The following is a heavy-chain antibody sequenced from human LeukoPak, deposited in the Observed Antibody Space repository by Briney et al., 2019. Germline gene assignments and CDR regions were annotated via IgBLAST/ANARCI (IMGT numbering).Heavy chain of an antibody. D-gene: IGHD3-22*01. V-gene: IGHV1-2*02. CDR1: GYTFTACY. J-gene: IGHJ4*02. Sequence: ASVKVSCKASGYTFTACYIHWVRQAPGQGLEWMGWINPNSGDTKYSQEFQGRVTMTGDTSISTTYMELSGLTSDDTAVYYCARGYYDSGGPRLDSWGQGTLVTVSS. CDR3: ARGYYDSGGPRLDS. CDR2: INPNSGDT.